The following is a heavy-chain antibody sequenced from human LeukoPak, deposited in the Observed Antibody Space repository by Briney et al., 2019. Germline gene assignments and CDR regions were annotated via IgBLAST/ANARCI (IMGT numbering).Heavy chain of an antibody. CDR1: GYTFTSYG. Sequence: ASVKVSCRASGYTFTSYGISWVRQAPGRGLEWMGWISTDNSNTNYAQNLQGRVSMTRDTFTGTVYMELRGLRSDDTAVYYCARAQSRTHWDGFDIWGQGTMVTLPS. CDR3: ARAQSRTHWDGFDI. CDR2: ISTDNSNT. D-gene: IGHD5-24*01. V-gene: IGHV1-18*01. J-gene: IGHJ3*02.